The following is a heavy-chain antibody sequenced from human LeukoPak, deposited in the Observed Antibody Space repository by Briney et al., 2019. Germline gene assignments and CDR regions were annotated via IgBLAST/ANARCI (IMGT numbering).Heavy chain of an antibody. D-gene: IGHD3-22*01. J-gene: IGHJ4*02. CDR1: GFTFSSYS. Sequence: GGSLRLSCAASGFTFSSYSMNWVRQAPGKGLEWVSYISSSSSTIYYADSVKGRFIISRDNAKNSLYLQMNSLRAEDTAVYYCARDVVADSSGYNPIGYWGQGTLVTVSS. CDR3: ARDVVADSSGYNPIGY. V-gene: IGHV3-48*01. CDR2: ISSSSSTI.